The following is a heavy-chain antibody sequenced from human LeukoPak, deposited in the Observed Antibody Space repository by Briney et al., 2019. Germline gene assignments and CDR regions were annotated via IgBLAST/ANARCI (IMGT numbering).Heavy chain of an antibody. D-gene: IGHD1-26*01. Sequence: GGSLRLSCAASGFTFSSYWMSWVRQAPGKGLEWVANIKQDGSEKHYVDSVKGRFTISRDNAKNSLYLQMNSLRAEDTAVYYCARDKIVGATNFDYWGQGTLVTVSS. V-gene: IGHV3-7*01. CDR1: GFTFSSYW. CDR2: IKQDGSEK. CDR3: ARDKIVGATNFDY. J-gene: IGHJ4*02.